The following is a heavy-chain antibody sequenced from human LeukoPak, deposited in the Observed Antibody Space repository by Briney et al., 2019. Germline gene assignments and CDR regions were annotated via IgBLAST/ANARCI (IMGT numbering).Heavy chain of an antibody. J-gene: IGHJ4*02. D-gene: IGHD1-26*01. V-gene: IGHV4-30-4*08. CDR3: ARGGGSAPYFDY. Sequence: SQTLSLTCTVSGGSISSGDYCWSWIRQPPGKGLEWIGYIYYSGSTYYNPSLKSRVTISVDTSKNQFSLKLSSVTAADTAVYYCARGGGSAPYFDYWGQGTLVTVSS. CDR1: GGSISSGDYC. CDR2: IYYSGST.